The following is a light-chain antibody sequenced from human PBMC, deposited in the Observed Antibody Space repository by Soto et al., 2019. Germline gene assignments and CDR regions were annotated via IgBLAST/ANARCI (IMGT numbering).Light chain of an antibody. CDR2: GAS. CDR3: QWYNAWPPMYT. Sequence: EIVMTQSPATLSVSPGERATLSCRASQSVSSKLAWYQQKPGQAPRLLIYGASTRATGIPARFSGSESGTEFTLTISSLQSEDFAVYYCQWYNAWPPMYTFGQGTTLEIK. V-gene: IGKV3-15*01. CDR1: QSVSSK. J-gene: IGKJ2*01.